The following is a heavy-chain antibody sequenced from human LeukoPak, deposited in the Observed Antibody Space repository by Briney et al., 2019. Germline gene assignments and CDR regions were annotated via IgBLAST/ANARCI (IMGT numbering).Heavy chain of an antibody. D-gene: IGHD6-13*01. CDR1: GFTFNSYA. CDR2: ISYDGSNK. J-gene: IGHJ3*02. CDR3: AKDQFSSSATGAFDI. V-gene: IGHV3-30*04. Sequence: PGGSLRLSCAASGFTFNSYAMHWVRQAPGEGLEWVTVISYDGSNKYYTDSVRGRFTVSRDNSKNTLYLQMNSLRAEDTAVYYCAKDQFSSSATGAFDIWGHGTMVTVSS.